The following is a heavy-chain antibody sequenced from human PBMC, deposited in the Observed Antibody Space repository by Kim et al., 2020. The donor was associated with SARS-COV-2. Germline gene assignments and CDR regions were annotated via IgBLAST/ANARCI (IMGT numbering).Heavy chain of an antibody. J-gene: IGHJ6*02. Sequence: SETLSLTCAVYGGSFSGYYWSWIRQPPGKGLEWIGEINHSGSTNYNPSLMSRVTISVDTSKNQFSLKLSSVTAADTAVYYCARFRLPVWGQGTTVTVSS. D-gene: IGHD2-15*01. CDR1: GGSFSGYY. CDR3: ARFRLPV. CDR2: INHSGST. V-gene: IGHV4-34*01.